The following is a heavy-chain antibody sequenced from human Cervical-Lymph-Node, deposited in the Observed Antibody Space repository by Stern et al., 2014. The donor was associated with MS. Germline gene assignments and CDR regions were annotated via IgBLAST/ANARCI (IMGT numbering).Heavy chain of an antibody. J-gene: IGHJ4*02. CDR1: GYSFTSYG. D-gene: IGHD3-3*01. V-gene: IGHV1-18*01. CDR3: ARTYDFWSGYEDY. CDR2: ISANNGNT. Sequence: QVQLVQSGAEVKKPGASVTVSCEASGYSFTSYGISWVRQAPGQGLEWMGWISANNGNTNYAQKFQGRVTMTTDPSTSTVYMELRSLRSDDTAVYYCARTYDFWSGYEDYWGQGTLVTVSS.